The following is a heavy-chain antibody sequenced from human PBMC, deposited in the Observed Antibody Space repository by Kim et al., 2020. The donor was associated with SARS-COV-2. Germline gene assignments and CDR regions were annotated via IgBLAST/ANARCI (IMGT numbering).Heavy chain of an antibody. CDR2: ISYDGSNK. V-gene: IGHV3-30-3*01. CDR1: GFTFSSYA. J-gene: IGHJ3*02. CDR3: ARDAYYDFWSGYYPWGAFDI. D-gene: IGHD3-3*01. Sequence: GGSLRLSCAASGFTFSSYAMHWVRQAPGKGLEWVAVISYDGSNKYYADSVKGRFTISRDNSKNTLYLQMNSLRAEDTAVYYCARDAYYDFWSGYYPWGAFDIWGQGTMVTVSS.